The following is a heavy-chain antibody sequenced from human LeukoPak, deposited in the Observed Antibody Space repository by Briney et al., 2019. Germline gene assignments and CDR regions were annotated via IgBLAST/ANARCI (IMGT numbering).Heavy chain of an antibody. D-gene: IGHD2-15*01. J-gene: IGHJ2*01. CDR1: GGSISSYY. Sequence: SETLSLTCTVSGGSISSYYWSWIRQPAGKRLEWIGRIFISGRTNYNPSLKSRVTMSVDTSKNQFSLRLSSVTAADTAVYYCARDPPTEGYCSGGRCLHWYFDLWGRGTLVTVSS. CDR2: IFISGRT. CDR3: ARDPPTEGYCSGGRCLHWYFDL. V-gene: IGHV4-4*07.